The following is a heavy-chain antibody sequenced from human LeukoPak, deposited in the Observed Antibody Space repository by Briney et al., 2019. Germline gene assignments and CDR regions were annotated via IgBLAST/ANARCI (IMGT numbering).Heavy chain of an antibody. D-gene: IGHD6-19*01. J-gene: IGHJ6*02. V-gene: IGHV1-24*01. CDR2: FDPEDGET. Sequence: ASVKVSCKVSGYTLTGLSMHWVRQAPGKGLQWMGSFDPEDGETIYAQTFQGRVTMTEDTSTDTAYMELSGLRSEDTALYYCATATSPTIAEASYYYGLDVWGQGTTVTVSS. CDR3: ATATSPTIAEASYYYGLDV. CDR1: GYTLTGLS.